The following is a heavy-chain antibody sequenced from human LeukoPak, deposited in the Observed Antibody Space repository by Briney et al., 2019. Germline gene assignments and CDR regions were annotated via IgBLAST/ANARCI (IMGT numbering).Heavy chain of an antibody. CDR2: INHSGSTT. CDR3: AGKSGYARDY. Sequence: PSETLSLTCAVYGESFSGYYWNWIRQPPGKGLEWIGEINHSGSTTNHNPSLKSRVTMSVDTSKNQFSLKMTSVTAADTAVYYCAGKSGYARDYWGQGTLVIVSS. V-gene: IGHV4-34*01. J-gene: IGHJ4*02. CDR1: GESFSGYY. D-gene: IGHD5-12*01.